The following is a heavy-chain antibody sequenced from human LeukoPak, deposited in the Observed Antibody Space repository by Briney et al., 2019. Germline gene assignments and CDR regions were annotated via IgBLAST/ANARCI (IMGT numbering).Heavy chain of an antibody. CDR3: ARGTYGYYMDV. Sequence: SETLSLTCSGSNYSISNSLYWGWLRQPPGKGLEWIGSIYRSGSTFYNPSLKSRVTISLDTSKNQFSLKLSSVTAAETAVYFCARGTYGYYMDVWGKGTTVTVSS. D-gene: IGHD4-17*01. CDR2: IYRSGST. V-gene: IGHV4-38-2*02. J-gene: IGHJ6*03. CDR1: NYSISNSLY.